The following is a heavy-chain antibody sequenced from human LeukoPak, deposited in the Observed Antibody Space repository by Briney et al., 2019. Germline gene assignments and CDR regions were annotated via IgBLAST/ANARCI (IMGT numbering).Heavy chain of an antibody. CDR2: INTNTGNP. Sequence: GGSLRLSCAASGFTFSSYTITWVRQAPGQGLEWMGWINTNTGNPTYAQDFTGRYVFSVDTSVSTAYLQISGLTADDTAVYFCGRDPRLGIRGYTYGYIDYWGQGTLVTVSS. V-gene: IGHV7-4-1*02. D-gene: IGHD5-18*01. CDR3: GRDPRLGIRGYTYGYIDY. CDR1: GFTFSSYT. J-gene: IGHJ4*02.